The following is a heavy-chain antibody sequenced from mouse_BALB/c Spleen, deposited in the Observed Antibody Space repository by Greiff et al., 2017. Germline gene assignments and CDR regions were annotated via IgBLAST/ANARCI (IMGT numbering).Heavy chain of an antibody. V-gene: IGHV1-61*01. D-gene: IGHD2-1*01. CDR1: GYTFTSYW. Sequence: VQLQQSGAELVRPGASVKLSCKASGYTFTSYWMNWVKQRPGQGLEWIGMIDPSDSETHYDQMFKDKATLTVDNSSNTAYMQLSSLTSEDSAVYYCARRLCYGNYSCYLDYWGEGTSVTVSA. CDR2: IDPSDSET. J-gene: IGHJ4*01. CDR3: ARRLCYGNYSCYLDY.